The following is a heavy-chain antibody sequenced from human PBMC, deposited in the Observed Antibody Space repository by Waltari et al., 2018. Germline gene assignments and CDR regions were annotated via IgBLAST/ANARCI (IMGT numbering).Heavy chain of an antibody. CDR3: AKGSGYDQVVFDY. V-gene: IGHV3-23*01. CDR2: ISGSGGST. CDR1: GFTFSSYA. Sequence: EVQLLESGGGLVQPGGSLRLSCAASGFTFSSYAMSWVRQAPGKGLEWVSAISGSGGSTYDADSVKGRFTISIDNSKNTLYLQMNSLRAEDTAVYYCAKGSGYDQVVFDYWGQGTLVTVSS. D-gene: IGHD5-12*01. J-gene: IGHJ4*02.